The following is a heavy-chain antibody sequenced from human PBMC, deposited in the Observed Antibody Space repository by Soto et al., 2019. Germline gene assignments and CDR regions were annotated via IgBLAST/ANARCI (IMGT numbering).Heavy chain of an antibody. CDR1: GYTFTGYY. D-gene: IGHD3-22*01. Sequence: ASVKVSCMASGYTFTGYYMHWVRQAPGQGLEWMGWINPNSGGTNYAQKFQGWVTMTRDTSISTAYMELSRLRSDDTAVYYGAATRAYYYDSSGPDAFDIWGQGTMVTVSS. J-gene: IGHJ3*02. CDR2: INPNSGGT. CDR3: AATRAYYYDSSGPDAFDI. V-gene: IGHV1-2*04.